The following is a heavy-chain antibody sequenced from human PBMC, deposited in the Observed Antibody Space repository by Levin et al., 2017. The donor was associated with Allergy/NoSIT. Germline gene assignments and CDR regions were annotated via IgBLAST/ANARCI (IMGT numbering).Heavy chain of an antibody. CDR3: AKRFGSSGWIYDY. V-gene: IGHV3-23*01. CDR1: GFTFSSSA. Sequence: GESLKISCAASGFTFSSSAMSWVRQAPGKGLEWVSAISGSGGGTYYADSVKGRFTISRDNSKNTLYLEMNSLRAEDTAVYHCAKRFGSSGWIYDYWGQGALVTVSS. D-gene: IGHD6-19*01. J-gene: IGHJ4*02. CDR2: ISGSGGGT.